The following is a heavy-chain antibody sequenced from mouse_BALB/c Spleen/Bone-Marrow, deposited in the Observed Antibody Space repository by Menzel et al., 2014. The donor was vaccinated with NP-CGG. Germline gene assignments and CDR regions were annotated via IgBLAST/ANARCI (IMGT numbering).Heavy chain of an antibody. Sequence: QVQLQQSGAELAKPGASVKMSCKASGYTFTSYWMHWVRQRPGQGLEWIGVIDPSDSYTSYIQKFKGKATLTVDTSSSTTYMPLSGLASDDSAIYYCTREAMDYWGQGTSVTVSS. CDR3: TREAMDY. V-gene: IGHV1S127*01. J-gene: IGHJ4*01. CDR1: GYTFTSYW. CDR2: IDPSDSYT.